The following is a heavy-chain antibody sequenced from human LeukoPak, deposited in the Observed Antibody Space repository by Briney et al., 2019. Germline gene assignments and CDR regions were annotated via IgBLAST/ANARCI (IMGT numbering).Heavy chain of an antibody. CDR1: GDSISRGTYY. Sequence: PSQTLSLTCNVSGDSISRGTYYWTWIRQPAGKGLEWIGRINTSGSTNYNPSLKSRVTISVDTSKNQFSLKLRSVTAADTAVYYCPSGTLGINYYDTSGLAYFFEYWGQGTQVTVSS. CDR2: INTSGST. CDR3: PSGTLGINYYDTSGLAYFFEY. J-gene: IGHJ4*02. D-gene: IGHD3-22*01. V-gene: IGHV4-61*02.